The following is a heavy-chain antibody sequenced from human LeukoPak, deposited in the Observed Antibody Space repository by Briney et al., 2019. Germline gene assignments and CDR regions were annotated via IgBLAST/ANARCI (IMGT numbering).Heavy chain of an antibody. CDR1: GYTFTSYG. D-gene: IGHD3-10*01. CDR2: ISAYNGNT. V-gene: IGHV1-18*01. J-gene: IGHJ5*02. Sequence: GASVKVSCKASGYTFTSYGISWVRQAPGQGLEWMGWISAYNGNTNYAQKLQGRVTMTTDTSTSTAYMELRSLRSDDTAVYYCARTSMVRGVIVGTFDPWGQGTLVTVSS. CDR3: ARTSMVRGVIVGTFDP.